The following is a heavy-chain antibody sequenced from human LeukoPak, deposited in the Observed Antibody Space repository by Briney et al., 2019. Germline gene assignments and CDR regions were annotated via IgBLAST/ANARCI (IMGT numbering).Heavy chain of an antibody. V-gene: IGHV1-18*01. CDR3: ARITYDFWSGYYMPDDP. CDR1: GYTFTSYG. J-gene: IGHJ5*02. Sequence: ASVKVSCKAPGYTFTSYGISWVRQAPGQGLEWMGWISIYNGNTDYAQKLRGRVTMTTDTSTSTAYMELRSLRSDDTAVYYCARITYDFWSGYYMPDDPWGQGTLVTVSS. CDR2: ISIYNGNT. D-gene: IGHD3-3*01.